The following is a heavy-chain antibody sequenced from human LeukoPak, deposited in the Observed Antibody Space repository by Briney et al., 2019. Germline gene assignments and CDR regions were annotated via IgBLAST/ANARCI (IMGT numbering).Heavy chain of an antibody. D-gene: IGHD6-13*01. CDR3: ARDESSSWYTGFDY. Sequence: EGSLRLSCAASGFTVSSNYMNWVRQAPGKGLEWVAFIRYDGSNKYYADSVKGRFTISRDNAKNSLYLQMNSLRAEDTAVYYCARDESSSWYTGFDYWGQGTLVTVSS. J-gene: IGHJ4*02. CDR2: IRYDGSNK. CDR1: GFTVSSNY. V-gene: IGHV3-30*02.